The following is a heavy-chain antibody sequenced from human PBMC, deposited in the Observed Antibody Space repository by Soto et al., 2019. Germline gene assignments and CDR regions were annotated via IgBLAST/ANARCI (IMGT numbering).Heavy chain of an antibody. CDR3: ARTPSLAAAGTAHLDY. V-gene: IGHV1-69*13. J-gene: IGHJ4*02. CDR1: GGTFSSYA. Sequence: GASVKVSCKASGGTFSSYAISWVRQAPGQGLEWMGGIIPIFGTANYSQKFQGRVTITADESTSTAYMELSSLRSEDTAVYYCARTPSLAAAGTAHLDYWGQGTLVTVSS. CDR2: IIPIFGTA. D-gene: IGHD6-13*01.